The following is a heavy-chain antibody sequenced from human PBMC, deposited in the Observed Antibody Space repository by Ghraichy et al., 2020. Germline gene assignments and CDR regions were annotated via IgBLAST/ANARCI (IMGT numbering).Heavy chain of an antibody. CDR1: GFIFSSYW. J-gene: IGHJ6*02. Sequence: GGSLRLSCVASGFIFSSYWMSWVRQAPGKGLEWVANIKQDGSEKYYVDSVKGRFNISRDNTKNSLYLQMNSLRAEDMAVYYCARDSDYYHGLDVWGQGTTVTASS. V-gene: IGHV3-7*01. CDR2: IKQDGSEK. CDR3: ARDSDYYHGLDV.